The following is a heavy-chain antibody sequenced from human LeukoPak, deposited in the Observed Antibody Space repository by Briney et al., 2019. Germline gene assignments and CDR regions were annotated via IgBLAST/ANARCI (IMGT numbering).Heavy chain of an antibody. Sequence: SETLSLTFTFSGCTISSSIYYGVGIRQPPGKGLEWIGSIYYSGSTFYNASLRSRVTISVDTSNSQFSLKVMSVTAADTAVYYCAREISASYDNWGQGTLVTVSS. CDR1: GCTISSSIYY. D-gene: IGHD2-2*01. CDR3: AREISASYDN. J-gene: IGHJ4*02. V-gene: IGHV4-39*02. CDR2: IYYSGST.